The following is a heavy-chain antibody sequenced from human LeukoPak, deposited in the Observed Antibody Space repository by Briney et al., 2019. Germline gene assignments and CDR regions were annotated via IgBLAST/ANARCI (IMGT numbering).Heavy chain of an antibody. V-gene: IGHV1-18*01. CDR2: ISAYNGNT. CDR1: GYTFTSYG. CDR3: ARDALGAAAGNEYFQH. D-gene: IGHD6-13*01. J-gene: IGHJ1*01. Sequence: GPSVKVSCKASGYTFTSYGISWVRQAPGQGLEWMGWISAYNGNTNYAQKLQGRVTMTTDTSTSTAYMELRSLRSDDTAVYYCARDALGAAAGNEYFQHWGQGTLVTVSS.